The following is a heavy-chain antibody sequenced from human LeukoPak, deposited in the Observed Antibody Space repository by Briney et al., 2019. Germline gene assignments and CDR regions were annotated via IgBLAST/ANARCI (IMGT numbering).Heavy chain of an antibody. CDR3: AKHHGEGRGWYHPEWYYFDY. CDR1: GGSISSYY. Sequence: KPSETLSLTCTLSGGSISSYYWSCIRQPPGKGLEWIGYIYYSGSTSYNPSLKSRVTISVDTSKNQFSLKLSSVTAADPAVYYCAKHHGEGRGWYHPEWYYFDYGGQGTLVTVSS. D-gene: IGHD6-19*01. J-gene: IGHJ4*02. V-gene: IGHV4-59*08. CDR2: IYYSGST.